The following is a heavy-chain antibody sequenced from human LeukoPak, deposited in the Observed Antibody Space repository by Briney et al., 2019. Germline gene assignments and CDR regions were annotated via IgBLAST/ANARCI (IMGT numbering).Heavy chain of an antibody. D-gene: IGHD2-15*01. CDR2: IYYSGST. Sequence: PSETLSLTCTVSGGSISSSSYYWGWIRQPPGKGLEWIGSIYYSGSTYYNPSLKSRVTISVDTSKNQFSLKLSSVTAADTAVYYCANHRYCSGGSCYSGILWFDPWGQGTLVTVSS. CDR1: GGSISSSSYY. J-gene: IGHJ5*02. CDR3: ANHRYCSGGSCYSGILWFDP. V-gene: IGHV4-39*07.